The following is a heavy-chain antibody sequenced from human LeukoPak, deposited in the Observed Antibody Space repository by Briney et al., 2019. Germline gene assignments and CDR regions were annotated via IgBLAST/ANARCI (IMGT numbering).Heavy chain of an antibody. CDR1: GYSISSGHY. CDR3: ARESTLEAFDY. V-gene: IGHV4-38-2*02. D-gene: IGHD2-2*01. J-gene: IGHJ4*02. CDR2: IFHSGST. Sequence: PSETLSLTCTVSGYSISSGHYWGWIRQPPGKGLEWIGTIFHSGSTYYNPSLKSRVTISVDTSKNQFSLKLTSVTAADTAVYYCARESTLEAFDYWGQGTLVTVSS.